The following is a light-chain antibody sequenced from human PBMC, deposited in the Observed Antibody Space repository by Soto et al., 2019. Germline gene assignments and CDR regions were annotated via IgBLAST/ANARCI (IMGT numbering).Light chain of an antibody. V-gene: IGLV2-14*01. Sequence: QSALTQPASVSGSPGQSITISCTGTSSDVGGYKYVSWYQQHPGKAPKLIIYEVSNRPSGVSNRFSGSKSGNTASLTISGLQAEDETDYYCNSFTSSSTYVFGTGTNVTVL. J-gene: IGLJ1*01. CDR2: EVS. CDR3: NSFTSSSTYV. CDR1: SSDVGGYKY.